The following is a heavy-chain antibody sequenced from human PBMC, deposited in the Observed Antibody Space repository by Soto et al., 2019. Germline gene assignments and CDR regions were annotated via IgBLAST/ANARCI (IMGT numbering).Heavy chain of an antibody. J-gene: IGHJ3*02. CDR3: ARGQTYYYDSSGYYFDAFDI. D-gene: IGHD3-22*01. Sequence: SETLSLTCAVYGGSISGYYWSWIRQPPGKGLEWIGEINHSGSTNYNPSLKSRVTISVDTSKNQFSLKLSSVTAADTAVYYCARGQTYYYDSSGYYFDAFDIWGQGTMVTVSS. CDR1: GGSISGYY. V-gene: IGHV4-34*01. CDR2: INHSGST.